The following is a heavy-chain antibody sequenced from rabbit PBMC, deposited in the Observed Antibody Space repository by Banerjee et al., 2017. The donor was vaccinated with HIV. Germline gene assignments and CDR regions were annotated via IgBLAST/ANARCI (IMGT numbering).Heavy chain of an antibody. CDR3: ASDYYNIYYNL. D-gene: IGHD1-1*01. J-gene: IGHJ4*01. Sequence: QQQLEESGGDLVKPGGTLTLTCKASGFSLSSYVMSWVRQAPGKGLEWIGYINTGSGNTAYASWAKGRFTITKTSSTTVTLQMTSLTAADTATYFCASDYYNIYYNLRGPGTL. CDR2: INTGSGNT. CDR1: GFSLSSYV. V-gene: IGHV1S45*01.